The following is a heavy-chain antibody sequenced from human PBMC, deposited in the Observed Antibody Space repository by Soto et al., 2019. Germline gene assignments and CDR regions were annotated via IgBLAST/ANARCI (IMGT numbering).Heavy chain of an antibody. D-gene: IGHD5-18*01. J-gene: IGHJ6*02. CDR1: GFTFSSYG. Sequence: PGGSLRLSCAASGFTFSSYGMHWVRQAPGKGLEWVAVIWYDGSNKYYADSVKGRFTISRDNSKNTLYLQMNSLRAEDTAVYYCARVRIQLWPHYYYYYGMDVWGQGTTVTVSS. V-gene: IGHV3-33*01. CDR2: IWYDGSNK. CDR3: ARVRIQLWPHYYYYYGMDV.